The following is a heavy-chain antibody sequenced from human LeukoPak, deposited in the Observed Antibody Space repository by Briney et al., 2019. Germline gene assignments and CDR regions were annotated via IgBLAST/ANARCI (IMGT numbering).Heavy chain of an antibody. D-gene: IGHD3-9*01. Sequence: SETLSLTCTVSGGSITSSSSYWGWIRQPPGKGLEWIGSIYYSGITYYNPSLKSPVTISVDTSKNQFSLILSSVTAADTAVYYCVRLFRSNYHNVLTGYFDSWGQGTLVTVSS. J-gene: IGHJ4*02. CDR1: GGSITSSSSY. CDR2: IYYSGIT. CDR3: VRLFRSNYHNVLTGYFDS. V-gene: IGHV4-39*01.